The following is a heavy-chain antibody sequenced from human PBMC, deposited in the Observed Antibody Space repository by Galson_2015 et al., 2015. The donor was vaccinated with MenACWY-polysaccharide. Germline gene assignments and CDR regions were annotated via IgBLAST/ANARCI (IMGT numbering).Heavy chain of an antibody. Sequence: AVKVSCKASGYTFTSYDINWVRQAPGLGLEWMGWMHPNSGNTGYAQKFQGRVTMTRNTSISTAYMELSSLRSEDTAVYYCARGDRIVVVPAAMRNHYYTDVWVKWTPVPASS. CDR3: ARGDRIVVVPAAMRNHYYTDV. CDR2: MHPNSGNT. V-gene: IGHV1-8*01. D-gene: IGHD2-2*01. CDR1: GYTFTSYD. J-gene: IGHJ6*03.